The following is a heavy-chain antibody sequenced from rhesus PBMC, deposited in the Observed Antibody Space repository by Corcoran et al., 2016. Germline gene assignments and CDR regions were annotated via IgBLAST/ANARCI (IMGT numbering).Heavy chain of an antibody. Sequence: QVQLQGSGPGLVKPSETLSLTCAVSGGSFSSYWWSWIRQSPGKGLGGIGQINGNSGKTNSNPSLKGRVTFSNDASKTQFSLRLSSVTAADTAVYYCARSFLNRFDVWGPGVLVTVSS. CDR3: ARSFLNRFDV. CDR1: GGSFSSYW. V-gene: IGHV4-80*01. CDR2: INGNSGKT. J-gene: IGHJ5-1*01.